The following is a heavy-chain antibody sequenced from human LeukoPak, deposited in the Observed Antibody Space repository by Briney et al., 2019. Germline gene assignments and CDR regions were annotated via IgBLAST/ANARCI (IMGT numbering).Heavy chain of an antibody. CDR2: IYYSGIT. Sequence: SETLSLTCTVSGGSISSSSYYWGWIRQPPGKGLEWIGTIYYSGITYYNPSLKSRVTISLDTSKNQFSLKLSSVTAADTAVYYCASSIVGATLPFDYWGQGTLVTVSS. CDR1: GGSISSSSYY. V-gene: IGHV4-39*07. D-gene: IGHD1-26*01. CDR3: ASSIVGATLPFDY. J-gene: IGHJ4*02.